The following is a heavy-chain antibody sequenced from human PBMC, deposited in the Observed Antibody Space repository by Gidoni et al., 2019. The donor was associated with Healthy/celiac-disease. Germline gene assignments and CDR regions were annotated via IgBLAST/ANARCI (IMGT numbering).Heavy chain of an antibody. J-gene: IGHJ2*01. CDR3: ATTVVIYDPGYFDL. D-gene: IGHD4-17*01. V-gene: IGHV4-39*01. CDR1: GGSISSSSYS. Sequence: QLQLQESGPVLVKPSETLSLTCTVSGGSISSSSYSWGWIRQPPGKGLGWIGSIYYSGSTYYNPSLKSRVTISVDTSKNQFSLKLSSVTAADTAVYYCATTVVIYDPGYFDLWGRGTLVTVSS. CDR2: IYYSGST.